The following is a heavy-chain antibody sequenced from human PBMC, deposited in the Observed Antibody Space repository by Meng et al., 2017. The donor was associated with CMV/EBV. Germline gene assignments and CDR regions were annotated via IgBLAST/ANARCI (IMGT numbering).Heavy chain of an antibody. V-gene: IGHV4-31*02. CDR1: GGSISSGGYY. CDR2: IYYSGST. D-gene: IGHD2-2*01. J-gene: IGHJ4*02. Sequence: SCTVSGGSISSGGYYWSWIRQHPGKGLEWIGYIYYSGSTYYNPSLKSRVTISVDTSKNQFSLKLSSVTAADTAVYYCASAERAAMVDYWGQGTLVTVSS. CDR3: ASAERAAMVDY.